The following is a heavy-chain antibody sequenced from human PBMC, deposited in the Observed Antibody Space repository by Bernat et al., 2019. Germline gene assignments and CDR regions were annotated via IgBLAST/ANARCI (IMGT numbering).Heavy chain of an antibody. V-gene: IGHV3-23*01. D-gene: IGHD3-10*01. J-gene: IGHJ5*02. Sequence: EVQLLESGGGLVQPGGSLRLSCAASGFTFSSYGMSWVRQAPGKGLEWVSAITGTGGSTYYADSVKGRFTISRDKSKNTLFLQMNSLRAADTAVYYCAKDRSGGYYGRLDPWGQGTLVTVSS. CDR3: AKDRSGGYYGRLDP. CDR2: ITGTGGST. CDR1: GFTFSSYG.